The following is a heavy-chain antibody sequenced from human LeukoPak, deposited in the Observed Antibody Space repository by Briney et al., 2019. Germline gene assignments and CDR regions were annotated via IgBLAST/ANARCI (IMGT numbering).Heavy chain of an antibody. J-gene: IGHJ6*02. D-gene: IGHD3-10*01. CDR3: ASEVTMDRGVIRQRGYYYGMDV. CDR1: VFTISSYS. CDR2: ISSSSCNI. V-gene: IGHV3-21*01. Sequence: GGFLRLCCAASVFTISSYSMNGGHAAPRKGQEVVSFISSSSCNIYSADLVGRRFTISRNNAKNSLYLQITGLRAEDTAVYYCASEVTMDRGVIRQRGYYYGMDVWGQGTTVTVSS.